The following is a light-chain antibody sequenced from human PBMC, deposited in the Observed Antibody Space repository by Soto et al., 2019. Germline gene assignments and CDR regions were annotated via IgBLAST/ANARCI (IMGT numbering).Light chain of an antibody. Sequence: EVVLTQSPATLSLSPGERATLSCRASQSVSNYLAWYQQKPGQAPRLLIYDASSRATGIPARFSGSGSGTDFTLTINSLEPEDFAVYYCQQRSNWPPITFGQGTRLEIK. V-gene: IGKV3-11*01. CDR2: DAS. CDR3: QQRSNWPPIT. J-gene: IGKJ5*01. CDR1: QSVSNY.